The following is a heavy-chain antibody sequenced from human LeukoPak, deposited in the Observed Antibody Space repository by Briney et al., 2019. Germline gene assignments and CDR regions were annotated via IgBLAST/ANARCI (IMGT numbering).Heavy chain of an antibody. Sequence: GGSLRLSCAASGFTFGDYAMHWVRQAPGKGLEWVSGISWNSGKIDYADSVKGRFIISRDNANNSLYLQMNSLRPEDTAVYYCAKVRPPGSYYNLAIDYWGQGTLVTVFS. D-gene: IGHD3-10*01. CDR3: AKVRPPGSYYNLAIDY. CDR2: ISWNSGKI. V-gene: IGHV3-9*01. CDR1: GFTFGDYA. J-gene: IGHJ4*02.